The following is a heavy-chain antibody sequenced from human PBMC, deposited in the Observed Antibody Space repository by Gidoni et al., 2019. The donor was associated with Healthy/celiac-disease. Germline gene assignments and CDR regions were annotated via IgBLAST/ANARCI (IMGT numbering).Heavy chain of an antibody. D-gene: IGHD3-3*01. CDR2: IIPIFGTA. J-gene: IGHJ6*02. V-gene: IGHV1-69*01. CDR3: ARGTPGFFEWLYYYYYGMDV. CDR1: GGTFSSYA. Sequence: QVQLVQSGAEVKKPGASVKVSCKACGGTFSSYASSWVRQAPGPWLEWMGGIIPIFGTAHYAQKFQGRVTITADESTRTAYMELSSLRSEDTAVYYCARGTPGFFEWLYYYYYGMDVWGQGTTVTVSS.